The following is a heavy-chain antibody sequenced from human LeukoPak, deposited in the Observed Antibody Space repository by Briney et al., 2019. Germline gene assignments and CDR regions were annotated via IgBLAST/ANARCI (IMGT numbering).Heavy chain of an antibody. CDR3: ARDGRWLQPGAFDI. V-gene: IGHV3-66*01. D-gene: IGHD5-24*01. CDR2: IYSGGST. J-gene: IGHJ3*02. CDR1: GFTLSSNY. Sequence: PGGSLRLSCAASGFTLSSNYMSWVRQAPGKGLEWVSDIYSGGSTYYADSVNGRFTISRDNSKNTLYLQMNSLRAEDTAVYYCARDGRWLQPGAFDIWGQGTMVTVSS.